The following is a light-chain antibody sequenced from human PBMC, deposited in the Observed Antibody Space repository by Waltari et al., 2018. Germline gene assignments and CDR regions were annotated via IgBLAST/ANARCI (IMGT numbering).Light chain of an antibody. V-gene: IGKV1-27*01. J-gene: IGKJ3*01. CDR1: QDINNN. CDR3: QKYNSVPFT. CDR2: AAS. Sequence: DIQMTQSPSSLSASVGDRVTITCRASQDINNNLAWYQQKPGQPPTLLIYAASTLQSGVPSRFSGSGSGTDFTLTISSLQPDDIGTYYCQKYNSVPFTFGPGTKVD.